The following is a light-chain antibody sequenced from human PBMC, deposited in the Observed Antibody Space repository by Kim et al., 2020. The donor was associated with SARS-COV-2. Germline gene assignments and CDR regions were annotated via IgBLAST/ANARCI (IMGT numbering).Light chain of an antibody. CDR3: SSYAGSNNLV. Sequence: QTVTNHCSGTRRDVGGYNYVSLYQRHPGKAPKLMIYEVNKRPSGGPDRFSGSKSGNTASLTVSGLQAEDEADYYCSSYAGSNNLVFGGGTQLTVL. J-gene: IGLJ2*01. V-gene: IGLV2-8*01. CDR2: EVN. CDR1: RRDVGGYNY.